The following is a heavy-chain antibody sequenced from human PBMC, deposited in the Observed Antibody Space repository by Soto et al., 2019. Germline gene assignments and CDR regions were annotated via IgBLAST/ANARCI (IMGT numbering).Heavy chain of an antibody. D-gene: IGHD1-1*01. Sequence: ASVKLSCKASGYTFTGYYTHWLRQARGQGLEWMGWINPNSGGTNYAQKFQGRVTMTRDRSISTAYMEPNSLRAEDPAVYYCARGWTFDLWGQGTLVTVSS. CDR2: INPNSGGT. V-gene: IGHV1-2*02. CDR3: ARGWTFDL. J-gene: IGHJ4*02. CDR1: GYTFTGYY.